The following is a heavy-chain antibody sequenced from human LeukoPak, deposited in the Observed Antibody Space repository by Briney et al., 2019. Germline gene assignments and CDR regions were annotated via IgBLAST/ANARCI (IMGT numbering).Heavy chain of an antibody. J-gene: IGHJ4*02. CDR2: IYTSGST. CDR3: AREYGDFDY. CDR1: GGSFSGYY. V-gene: IGHV4-4*07. D-gene: IGHD4-17*01. Sequence: SETLSLTCAVYGGSFSGYYWSWIRQPAGKGLEWIGRIYTSGSTNYNPSLKSRVTMSIDTSKNQFSLKLNSVTAADTAVYYCAREYGDFDYWGQGTLVTVSS.